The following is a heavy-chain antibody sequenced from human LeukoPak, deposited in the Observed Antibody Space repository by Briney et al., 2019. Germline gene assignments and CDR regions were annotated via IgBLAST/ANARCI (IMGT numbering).Heavy chain of an antibody. Sequence: GGSLRLSCAASGFTVGSKYMNWVRQAPGKGLEWVSILYSGSSTYYADSVKGRFTVSRDDSKNTLYLQMNSLRADDTAMYYCTTVGDHYHWYLDLWGRGTLVSVSS. D-gene: IGHD3-10*01. V-gene: IGHV3-53*01. CDR2: LYSGSST. CDR1: GFTVGSKY. CDR3: TTVGDHYHWYLDL. J-gene: IGHJ2*01.